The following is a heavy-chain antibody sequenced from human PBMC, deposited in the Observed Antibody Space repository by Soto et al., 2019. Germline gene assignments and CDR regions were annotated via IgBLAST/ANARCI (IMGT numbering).Heavy chain of an antibody. D-gene: IGHD6-19*01. J-gene: IGHJ3*02. CDR1: GFTFSSYW. CDR2: IKQDGSEK. Sequence: EVQLVESGGGLVQPGGSLRLSCAASGFTFSSYWMSWVRQAPGKGLEWVANIKQDGSEKYYVDSVKGRFTISRDNAKNSLYLQMNSLRAEDTAVYYCARCPGYSIGWYAAFDIWGQGTMVTVSS. CDR3: ARCPGYSIGWYAAFDI. V-gene: IGHV3-7*01.